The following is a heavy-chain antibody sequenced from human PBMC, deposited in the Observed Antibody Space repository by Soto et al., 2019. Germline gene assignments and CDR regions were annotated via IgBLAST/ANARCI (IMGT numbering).Heavy chain of an antibody. V-gene: IGHV1-69*08. CDR1: GGTFSSYT. J-gene: IGHJ4*02. Sequence: QVQLVQSGAEVKKPGSSVKVSCKASGGTFSSYTISWVRQAPGQGLEWMGRIIPILGIANYAQKCQGRVTITADKSTSTAYMELSSLRSEDTAVYYCARDIRSGGYSYGYGYWGQGTLVTVSS. CDR2: IIPILGIA. D-gene: IGHD5-18*01. CDR3: ARDIRSGGYSYGYGY.